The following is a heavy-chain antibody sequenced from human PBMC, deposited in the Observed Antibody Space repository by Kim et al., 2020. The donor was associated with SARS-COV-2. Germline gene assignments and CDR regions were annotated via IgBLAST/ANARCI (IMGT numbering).Heavy chain of an antibody. J-gene: IGHJ6*02. CDR1: GFTFSNAW. CDR3: TTPIAVAGTRYYYYGMDV. V-gene: IGHV3-15*01. Sequence: GGSLRLSCAASGFTFSNAWMSWVRQAPGKGLEWVGRIKSKTDGGTTDYAAPVKGRFTISRDDSKNTLYLQMNSLKTEDTAVYYCTTPIAVAGTRYYYYGMDVWGQGTTVTVSS. CDR2: IKSKTDGGTT. D-gene: IGHD6-19*01.